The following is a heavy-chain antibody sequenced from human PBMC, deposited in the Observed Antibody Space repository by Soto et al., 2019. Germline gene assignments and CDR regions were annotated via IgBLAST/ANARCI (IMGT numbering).Heavy chain of an antibody. D-gene: IGHD3-3*01. V-gene: IGHV3-30*18. J-gene: IGHJ3*02. CDR1: GFTFRSYG. Sequence: GGSLRLSCAAYGFTFRSYGMHWVRQAPGKGLEWVAVISYVGGDIYYADSVRGRFTISRDNAKNSLYLQMNTLRDEDTAVYYCAKAYYDFWSGFPGVFDIWGQGTMVTVSS. CDR3: AKAYYDFWSGFPGVFDI. CDR2: ISYVGGDI.